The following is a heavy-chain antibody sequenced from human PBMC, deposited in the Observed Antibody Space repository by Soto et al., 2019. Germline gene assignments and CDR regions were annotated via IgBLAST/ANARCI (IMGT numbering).Heavy chain of an antibody. D-gene: IGHD6-25*01. J-gene: IGHJ5*02. CDR1: GGSVSSGGYY. CDR2: IYYSGST. CDR3: ARDQSGPHWFDP. Sequence: SETLSLTCSVSGGSVSSGGYYWNWIRQHPGKGLEWIGYIYYSGSTYYNPSLKSRVTISVDTSKNQFSLKLSSVTAAGTAVYYCARDQSGPHWFDPWGRGTLVTVSS. V-gene: IGHV4-31*03.